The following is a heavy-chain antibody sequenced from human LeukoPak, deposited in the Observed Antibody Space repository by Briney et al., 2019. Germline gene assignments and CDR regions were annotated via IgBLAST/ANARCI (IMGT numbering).Heavy chain of an antibody. V-gene: IGHV1-2*02. Sequence: ASVKVSCKASGYSFTGSYMHWVWQAPGQGLEWMGWINPNSGDTNYEQKFQGRVTMTRDTSISTAYMELSKLRSDDTAFYYCARWLGRSFDVWGQGTMVTVSS. J-gene: IGHJ3*01. CDR3: ARWLGRSFDV. CDR2: INPNSGDT. D-gene: IGHD6-19*01. CDR1: GYSFTGSY.